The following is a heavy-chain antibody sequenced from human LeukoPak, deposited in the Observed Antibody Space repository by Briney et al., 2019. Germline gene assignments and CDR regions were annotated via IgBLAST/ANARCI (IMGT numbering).Heavy chain of an antibody. CDR3: AKDRVGATPFDF. CDR1: GFTFSSYD. CDR2: ISGDSAKT. D-gene: IGHD1-26*01. J-gene: IGHJ4*02. Sequence: GGSLRLSCAASGFTFSSYDMSWVRQAPGKGLEWVSTISGDSAKTYYADSVKGRFTVSRDNSKNALYLQMNSLRAEDTAIYYCAKDRVGATPFDFWGQGTLVTVSS. V-gene: IGHV3-23*01.